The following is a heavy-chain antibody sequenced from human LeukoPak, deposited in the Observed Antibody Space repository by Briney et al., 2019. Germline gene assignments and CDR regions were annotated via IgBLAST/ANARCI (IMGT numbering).Heavy chain of an antibody. D-gene: IGHD3-3*01. J-gene: IGHJ4*02. CDR2: ISYSGST. V-gene: IGHV4-59*01. Sequence: SETLSLTCTVSGDSISNYYWSWIRQPPGKGLEWIGYISYSGSTNYNPSLESRVTISVDTSKNQFSLKLSSMTAADTAVYYCASSRYDFWSGYHPFDYWGQGTLVTVSS. CDR3: ASSRYDFWSGYHPFDY. CDR1: GDSISNYY.